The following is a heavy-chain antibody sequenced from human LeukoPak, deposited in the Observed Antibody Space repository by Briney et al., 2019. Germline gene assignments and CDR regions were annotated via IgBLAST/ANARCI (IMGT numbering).Heavy chain of an antibody. CDR1: GYTFTSYA. J-gene: IGHJ4*02. Sequence: ASVKVSCKASGYTFTSYAFRWVRQAPGQRLEGMGWINAGNGNTKYSQKFQGRVTITRDASASTAYMELSSLRSEDTAVYYCARDTFGTSRPSDYWGQGTLVTVSS. CDR3: ARDTFGTSRPSDY. D-gene: IGHD1-14*01. V-gene: IGHV1-3*01. CDR2: INAGNGNT.